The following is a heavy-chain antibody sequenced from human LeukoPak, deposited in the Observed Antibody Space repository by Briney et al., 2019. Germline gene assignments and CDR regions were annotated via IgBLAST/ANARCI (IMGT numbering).Heavy chain of an antibody. CDR3: AKGQISMVQGVILDPDY. CDR2: ISGGGDST. CDR1: GFPSRTYA. V-gene: IGHV3-23*01. D-gene: IGHD3-10*01. J-gene: IGHJ4*02. Sequence: GGSLRLSCAASGFPSRTYAMNWVRQAPGKGLEWVSGISGGGDSTYYADSVKGRFTISRDNSKNTLYLQMNSLRVEDTAVYYCAKGQISMVQGVILDPDYWGQGTLVTVSS.